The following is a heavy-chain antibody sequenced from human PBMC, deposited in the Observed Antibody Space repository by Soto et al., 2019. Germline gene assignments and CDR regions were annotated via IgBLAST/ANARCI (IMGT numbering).Heavy chain of an antibody. D-gene: IGHD1-26*01. J-gene: IGHJ4*02. V-gene: IGHV3-30*03. CDR1: GFTFSDYG. CDR2: ISYDGNIK. CDR3: ARGYSGTYRVDY. Sequence: GGSLRLSCAASGFTFSDYGMHWVRQPPGKGLEWVTLISYDGNIKYYADSVKGRFTISRDNSRNTVYLQMSSLRAEDTAVYYCARGYSGTYRVDYWGQGTLVTVSS.